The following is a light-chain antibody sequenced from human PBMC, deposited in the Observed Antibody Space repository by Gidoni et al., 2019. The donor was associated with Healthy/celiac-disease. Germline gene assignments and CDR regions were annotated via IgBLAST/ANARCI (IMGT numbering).Light chain of an antibody. CDR1: QSISSY. CDR2: AAS. Sequence: DIQMTQSPSSLSASVGDRVNITCRASQSISSYLNWYQQKPGQAPKLLIYAASSLQSGVPSRFSGSGSGTDFTLTISSLQPEDFATYYCQQSYSTPRYTFGQGTKLEIK. CDR3: QQSYSTPRYT. J-gene: IGKJ2*01. V-gene: IGKV1-39*01.